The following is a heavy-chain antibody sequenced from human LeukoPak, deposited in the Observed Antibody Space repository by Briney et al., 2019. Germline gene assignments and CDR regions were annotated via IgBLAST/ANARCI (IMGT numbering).Heavy chain of an antibody. D-gene: IGHD3-22*01. CDR3: AREAEEIVVVITTAAYFDY. CDR2: INPNSGGT. CDR1: GYTFTVYY. Sequence: ASVTVSCKASGYTFTVYYMHWVRQAPGQGLEWMGWINPNSGGTNYAQKFQGRVTMTRDTSISTAYMELSRLRSDDTAVYYCAREAEEIVVVITTAAYFDYWGQGTLVTVSS. J-gene: IGHJ4*02. V-gene: IGHV1-2*02.